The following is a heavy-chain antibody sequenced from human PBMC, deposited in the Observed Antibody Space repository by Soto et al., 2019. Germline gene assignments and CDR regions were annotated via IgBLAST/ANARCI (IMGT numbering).Heavy chain of an antibody. J-gene: IGHJ6*02. CDR3: ARDLSGSYDGLGMDV. CDR1: GGSISSGGYS. Sequence: QLQLQESGSGLVKPSQTLSLTCAVSGGSISSGGYSWSWIRQPPGKGLEWIGYIYHSGSTYYNPSLKSRVTISVDRSKNQFSLKLSSVTAADTAVYYCARDLSGSYDGLGMDVWGQGTTVTVSS. D-gene: IGHD1-26*01. V-gene: IGHV4-30-2*01. CDR2: IYHSGST.